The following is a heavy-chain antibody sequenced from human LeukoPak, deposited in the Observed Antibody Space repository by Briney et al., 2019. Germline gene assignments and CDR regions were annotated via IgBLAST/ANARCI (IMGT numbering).Heavy chain of an antibody. Sequence: GGSLRLSCAASGFSMSVYWMSWVRQAPGKGLEWVGNIRQDGSERNYVDSVKGRFTISRDNAKKSLYLQMNSLRAEDTAVYYCARDWGAYYHFFDYWGQGTLVTVSS. CDR3: ARDWGAYYHFFDY. V-gene: IGHV3-7*01. D-gene: IGHD3-22*01. J-gene: IGHJ4*02. CDR2: IRQDGSER. CDR1: GFSMSVYW.